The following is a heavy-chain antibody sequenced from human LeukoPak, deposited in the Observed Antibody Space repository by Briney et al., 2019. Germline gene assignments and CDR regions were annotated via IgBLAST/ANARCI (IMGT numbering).Heavy chain of an antibody. CDR3: ARLIITSDDAY. J-gene: IGHJ4*02. V-gene: IGHV3-48*01. D-gene: IGHD3-16*01. CDR1: GCTFSRSS. CDR2: ISSNGGTI. Sequence: GGSLRLSCVASGCTFSRSSLNWVRQAPGKGLEWLSYISSNGGTIYYADSVKGRFTISRDNVNNSLHLEMNSLRAEDTAVYYCARLIITSDDAYWGQGTLVTVSS.